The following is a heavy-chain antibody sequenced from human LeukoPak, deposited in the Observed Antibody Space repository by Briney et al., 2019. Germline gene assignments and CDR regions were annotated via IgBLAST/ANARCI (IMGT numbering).Heavy chain of an antibody. V-gene: IGHV3-33*01. CDR1: GFIFTSFG. D-gene: IGHD6-19*01. CDR2: IWYDGSKK. CDR3: ARDPGGWSFYG. J-gene: IGHJ4*02. Sequence: GSLRLSCAASGFIFTSFGIHWVRQAPVKGLEWVAVIWYDGSKKYYADSVKGRFTISRDDSKNTVYLQMNSLRAEDTALYHCARDPGGWSFYGWGQGTLVTVSS.